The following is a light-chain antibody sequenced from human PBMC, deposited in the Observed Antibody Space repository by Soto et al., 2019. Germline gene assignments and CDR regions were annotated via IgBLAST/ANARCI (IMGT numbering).Light chain of an antibody. V-gene: IGKV1-5*03. Sequence: IQMTQSPSTLSASEGDRVTISCRASQGFXSRLGWYQQKPGTPPNVLIYXASSFHSGVPSRFSGSGYGNDFNITISLLQADDGVTYCCQQYSTYWTFGQGTKVDIK. CDR2: XAS. CDR3: QQYSTYWT. CDR1: QGFXSR. J-gene: IGKJ1*01.